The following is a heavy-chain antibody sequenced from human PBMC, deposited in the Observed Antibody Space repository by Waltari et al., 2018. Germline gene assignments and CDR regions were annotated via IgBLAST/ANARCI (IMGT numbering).Heavy chain of an antibody. Sequence: EGQLVESGGGLVQPGGSLRLSCAASGFTFSYFYRHWVRQAPGKGLVWASLIKADGSGATYADSVRGRFTISRDNTKSTLYLQMNSLRVDDTAVYYCANHRPGGYGMAVWGQGTTVTVSS. V-gene: IGHV3-74*01. CDR2: IKADGSGA. J-gene: IGHJ6*02. CDR1: GFTFSYFY. CDR3: ANHRPGGYGMAV. D-gene: IGHD2-15*01.